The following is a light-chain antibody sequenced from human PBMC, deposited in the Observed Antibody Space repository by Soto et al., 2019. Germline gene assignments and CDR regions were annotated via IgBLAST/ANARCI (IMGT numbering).Light chain of an antibody. J-gene: IGLJ1*01. V-gene: IGLV2-8*01. CDR1: SSDVGGYNF. CDR2: EVT. Sequence: QSALTQPPSASGSPGQSVTISCTGTSSDVGGYNFVSWYQHHPGKAPKLMIYEVTKRPSGVPDRFSGSKSGNTASLTVSGLQTEDEADYDCSSYAGRIYVFGTGTKVTVL. CDR3: SSYAGRIYV.